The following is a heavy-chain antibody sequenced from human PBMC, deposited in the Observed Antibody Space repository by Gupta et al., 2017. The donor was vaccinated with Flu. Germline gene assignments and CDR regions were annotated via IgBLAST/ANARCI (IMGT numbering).Heavy chain of an antibody. CDR3: ARLRLDYDFLSGRYFGLVNWCDP. D-gene: IGHD3-3*01. J-gene: IGHJ5*02. CDR1: VGYLSSRDYY. Sequence: QLQLQESGPGLVEPSETLSLTCAVSVGYLSSRDYYWGWTPQPPGKGLEWIGGMYYTGRTYYNPSLNSRITISVDTSKNQFSLNLTSVTAADTAVYYCARLRLDYDFLSGRYFGLVNWCDPWGQGSLVTVSS. V-gene: IGHV4-39*01. CDR2: MYYTGRT.